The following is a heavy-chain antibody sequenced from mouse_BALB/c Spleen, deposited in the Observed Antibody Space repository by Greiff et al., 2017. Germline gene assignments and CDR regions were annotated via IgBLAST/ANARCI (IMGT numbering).Heavy chain of an antibody. CDR3: ARVGSSGFYAMDY. CDR1: GYAFTSYN. Sequence: VQLKQSGPELVKPGASVKVSCKASGYAFTSYNMYWVKQSHGKSLEWIGYIDPYNGGTSYNQKFKGKATLTVDKSSSTAYMHLNSLTSEDSAVYYCARVGSSGFYAMDYWGQGTSVTVSS. CDR2: IDPYNGGT. D-gene: IGHD1-1*01. V-gene: IGHV1S135*01. J-gene: IGHJ4*01.